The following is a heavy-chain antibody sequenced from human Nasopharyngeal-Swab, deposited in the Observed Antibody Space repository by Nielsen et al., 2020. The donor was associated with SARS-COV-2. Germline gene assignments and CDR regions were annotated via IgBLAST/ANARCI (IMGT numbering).Heavy chain of an antibody. CDR3: ARGGTYYYDSSGYYHDAFDI. CDR1: GFTFSSYW. Sequence: GGSLRLSCAASGFTFSSYWMHWVRQVPGKGLVWVSGINSDGSSTSCADSVKGRFTISRDNAKNTLYLQMNSLRAEDTAVYYCARGGTYYYDSSGYYHDAFDIWGQGTMVTVSS. V-gene: IGHV3-74*01. J-gene: IGHJ3*02. CDR2: INSDGSST. D-gene: IGHD3-22*01.